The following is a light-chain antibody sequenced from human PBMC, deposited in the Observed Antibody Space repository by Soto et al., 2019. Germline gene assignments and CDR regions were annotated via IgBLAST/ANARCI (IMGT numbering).Light chain of an antibody. V-gene: IGKV1-39*01. CDR2: GAS. CDR3: QQNYSTPPLT. Sequence: DIETTQSPSSLSTSVGDTVTITCRASQGIKSYLNWYQQKPGKAPKLLIYGASSLQSGVPSRFSGSGSGTEFTLTISSLQPEDYATYYCQQNYSTPPLTFGGGNKVEIK. J-gene: IGKJ4*01. CDR1: QGIKSY.